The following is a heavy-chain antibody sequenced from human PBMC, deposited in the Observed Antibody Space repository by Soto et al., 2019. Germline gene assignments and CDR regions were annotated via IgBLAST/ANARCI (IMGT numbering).Heavy chain of an antibody. Sequence: SETMLHTSTVSGGSISSFYWSCIRQPPGKGLXCIXXXXYXWXTXXXXXXKSRVTISVDTSKNQVARKMSSVTAADTSVYYCARGGLVGLNWFDPWCQGTPVTVSS. V-gene: IGHV4-59*01. CDR2: XXYXWXT. D-gene: IGHD2-8*02. J-gene: IGHJ5*02. CDR1: GGSISSFY. CDR3: ARGGLVGLNWFDP.